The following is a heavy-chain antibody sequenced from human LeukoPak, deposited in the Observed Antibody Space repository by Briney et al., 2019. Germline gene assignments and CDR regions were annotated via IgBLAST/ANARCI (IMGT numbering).Heavy chain of an antibody. Sequence: ASVKVSCKASGYTFTSYDMHWVRQAPGQGLEWMGIINPSGDSTSYAQKFQGRVTMTRDTSTSTVYMELSSLRSEDTAVHYCARPLSAMIAVAALRNYYYYGMDVWGQGTTVTVSS. CDR1: GYTFTSYD. CDR3: ARPLSAMIAVAALRNYYYYGMDV. V-gene: IGHV1-46*01. D-gene: IGHD6-19*01. CDR2: INPSGDST. J-gene: IGHJ6*02.